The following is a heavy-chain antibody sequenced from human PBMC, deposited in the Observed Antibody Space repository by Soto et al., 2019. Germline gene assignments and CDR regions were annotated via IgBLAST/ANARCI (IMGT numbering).Heavy chain of an antibody. CDR3: GLVATAVDYYYGMDV. CDR1: GGTLSSYA. J-gene: IGHJ6*02. Sequence: KVCCKASGGTLSSYAISWVRHAPGQGLEWMGGIIPIFGTANYAQKFQGRVTITADESTSTAYMELSSLRSEDTAVYYCGLVATAVDYYYGMDVWDQGTTVTVSS. D-gene: IGHD5-12*01. CDR2: IIPIFGTA. V-gene: IGHV1-69*01.